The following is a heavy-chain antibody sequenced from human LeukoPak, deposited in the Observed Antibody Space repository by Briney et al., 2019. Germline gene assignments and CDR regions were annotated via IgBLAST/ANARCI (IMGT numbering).Heavy chain of an antibody. Sequence: SETLSLTCTVSGGSISSSSYYWGWIRQPPGKGLEWIGSIYYSGSTYYNPSLKSRVTISVDTSKNQFSLKLSSVTAADTAVYYWARLRLGPEPGLSIVVVPAAIWALWGQGTLVTVSS. CDR2: IYYSGST. CDR1: GGSISSSSYY. J-gene: IGHJ4*02. V-gene: IGHV4-39*01. CDR3: ARLRLGPEPGLSIVVVPAAIWAL. D-gene: IGHD2-2*01.